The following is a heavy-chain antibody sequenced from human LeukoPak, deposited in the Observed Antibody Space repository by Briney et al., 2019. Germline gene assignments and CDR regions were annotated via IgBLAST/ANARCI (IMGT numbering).Heavy chain of an antibody. CDR1: VGTFSSYA. CDR2: IIPIFGTA. CDR3: AREHLTIFGETYGMDV. Sequence: SVKVSCKASVGTFSSYAISWVRQAPGQGLEWMGGIIPIFGTANYAQKFQGRVTITADESTSTAYMELSSLRSEDTAVYYCAREHLTIFGETYGMDVWGQGTTVTVSS. J-gene: IGHJ6*02. V-gene: IGHV1-69*13. D-gene: IGHD3-3*01.